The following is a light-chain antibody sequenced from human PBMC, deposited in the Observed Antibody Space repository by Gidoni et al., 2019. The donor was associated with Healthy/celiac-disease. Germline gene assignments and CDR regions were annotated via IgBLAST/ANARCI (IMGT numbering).Light chain of an antibody. V-gene: IGKV1-39*01. J-gene: IGKJ3*01. CDR3: QQSYSTLRVT. Sequence: DIQMTQSPSSLSASVGDRVTIPCLESQSISCYLNWYQQKPGKAPTLLIYAASSLQRGVPSRFSGSGSGTDFTLTMSSLQPEDFATDYCQQSYSTLRVTFXPXTKVXIK. CDR2: AAS. CDR1: QSISCY.